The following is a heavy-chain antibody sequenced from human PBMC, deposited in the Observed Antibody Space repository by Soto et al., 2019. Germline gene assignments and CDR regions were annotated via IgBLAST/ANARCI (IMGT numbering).Heavy chain of an antibody. V-gene: IGHV4-34*01. Sequence: SETLSLTCSLYSASLSGYYWSWIRQPPGKGLEWIGEISPSGTTNCSPSLKSRVSISVETSKNQFSLNLTSVTAAETAVYYCARAPKVSGSAQTRPDFWGQGSLVTVSS. CDR1: SASLSGYY. CDR3: ARAPKVSGSAQTRPDF. D-gene: IGHD6-6*01. CDR2: ISPSGTT. J-gene: IGHJ4*02.